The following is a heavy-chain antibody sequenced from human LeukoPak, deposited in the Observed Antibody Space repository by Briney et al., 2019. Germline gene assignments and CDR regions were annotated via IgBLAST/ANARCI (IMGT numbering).Heavy chain of an antibody. CDR1: GFTFSSYG. CDR2: ISYDGSNK. J-gene: IGHJ4*02. D-gene: IGHD1-26*01. Sequence: PERSLRLSCAASGFTFSSYGMHWVRQAPGKGLEWVAVISYDGSNKYYADSVKGRFTISRDNSKNTLYLQMNSLRAEDTAVYYCARGATIMDYWGQGTLVTVSS. CDR3: ARGATIMDY. V-gene: IGHV3-30*03.